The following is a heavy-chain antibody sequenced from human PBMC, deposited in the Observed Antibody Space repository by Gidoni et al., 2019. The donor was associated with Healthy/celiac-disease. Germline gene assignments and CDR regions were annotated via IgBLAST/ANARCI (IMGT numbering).Heavy chain of an antibody. V-gene: IGHV5-51*01. D-gene: IGHD6-25*01. CDR2: IYPGDSDT. J-gene: IGHJ4*02. Sequence: EVPLVQSGAAVKKSGESLKLSCKGSGYSFTSYWIGWVRQMPGKGLEWMGIIYPGDSDTRYSPSFQGQVTISADKSISTAYLQWSSLKASDTAMYYCARHRTVPYSGADYWGQGTLVTVSS. CDR3: ARHRTVPYSGADY. CDR1: GYSFTSYW.